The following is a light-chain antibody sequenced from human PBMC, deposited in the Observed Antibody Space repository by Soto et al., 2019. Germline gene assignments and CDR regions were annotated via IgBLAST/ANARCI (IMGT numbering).Light chain of an antibody. Sequence: QSALTQPASVSGSPGQSITISCTGTSSDVGGYNYVSWYQQHPGIAPKLMISEVSNRPSGVSNRFSGSKSGNTASLTISGLPAEDEADYYCSSYTSSSTLVFGGGTKLTVL. CDR2: EVS. CDR1: SSDVGGYNY. V-gene: IGLV2-14*01. CDR3: SSYTSSSTLV. J-gene: IGLJ2*01.